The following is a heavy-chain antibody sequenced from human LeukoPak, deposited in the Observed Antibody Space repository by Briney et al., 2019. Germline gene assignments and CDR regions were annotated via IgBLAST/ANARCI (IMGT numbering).Heavy chain of an antibody. Sequence: GSLILSCAASGFTFSSYAMSWVRQAPGKGLEWVSAISGSGGSTYYADSVKGRFTISRDNSKNTLYLQMNSLRAEDTAVYYCAKDRITIFGVAISSGGDNNWFDPWGQGTLVTVSS. D-gene: IGHD3-3*01. CDR3: AKDRITIFGVAISSGGDNNWFDP. CDR2: ISGSGGST. J-gene: IGHJ5*02. CDR1: GFTFSSYA. V-gene: IGHV3-23*01.